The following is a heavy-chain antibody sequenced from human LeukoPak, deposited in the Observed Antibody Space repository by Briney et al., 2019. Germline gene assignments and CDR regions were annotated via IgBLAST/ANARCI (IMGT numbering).Heavy chain of an antibody. CDR2: ISSDGSKN. CDR1: GFTFTNYA. D-gene: IGHD1-1*01. CDR3: VKGLVQTTMSYSVDY. V-gene: IGHV3-30*18. J-gene: IGHJ4*02. Sequence: GGSLKLSCAASGFTFTNYAMHWVRQTPGKGLEWVALISSDGSKNIYADPVKGRFTVSRDNSKNTLYLQMNSLRAEDTAVYYCVKGLVQTTMSYSVDYWGQGALVTVSS.